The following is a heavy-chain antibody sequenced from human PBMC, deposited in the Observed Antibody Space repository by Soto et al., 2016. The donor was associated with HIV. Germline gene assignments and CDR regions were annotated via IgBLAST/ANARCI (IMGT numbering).Heavy chain of an antibody. V-gene: IGHV1-2*02. CDR1: GYNFPGYY. D-gene: IGHD2-15*01. Sequence: QVQLVQSGAEVKKPGASVKVSCKASGYNFPGYYMHWIRQGPRQGFEWMGWINPNSGGTKYARDFQGRVTMTRDTSINTAYMELNRLTSDDTAVYYCVSYGYWGQGTLVTVPS. CDR2: INPNSGGT. CDR3: VSYGY. J-gene: IGHJ4*02.